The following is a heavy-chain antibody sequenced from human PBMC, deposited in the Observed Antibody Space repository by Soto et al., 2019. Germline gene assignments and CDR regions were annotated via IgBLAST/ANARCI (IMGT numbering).Heavy chain of an antibody. CDR1: GGTFSSYA. CDR3: ARDQYSSSSVYYYYGMDV. J-gene: IGHJ6*02. Sequence: GASVKVSCKASGGTFSSYAISWVRQAPGQGREWMGGIIPIFGTANYAQKFQGRVTITADESTSTAYMELSSLRSEDTAVYYCARDQYSSSSVYYYYGMDVWGQGTTVTVSS. V-gene: IGHV1-69*13. CDR2: IIPIFGTA. D-gene: IGHD6-6*01.